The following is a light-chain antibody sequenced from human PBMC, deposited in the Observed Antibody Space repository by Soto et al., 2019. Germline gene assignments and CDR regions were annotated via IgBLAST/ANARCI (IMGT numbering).Light chain of an antibody. Sequence: QSVLTQPPSVSGAPGQRVTISCTGGSSNIGADYEVHWYQQLPGTAPKLLIYGNTNRPSGVPDRFSGSKSGSSASLAITGLHAEDEAEYYCQSYDSTLKGCVFGTGTKVTVL. CDR3: QSYDSTLKGCV. J-gene: IGLJ1*01. CDR1: SSNIGADYE. V-gene: IGLV1-40*01. CDR2: GNT.